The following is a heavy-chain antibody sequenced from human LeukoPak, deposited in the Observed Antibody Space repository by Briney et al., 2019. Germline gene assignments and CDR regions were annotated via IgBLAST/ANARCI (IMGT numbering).Heavy chain of an antibody. CDR3: AKNVRDTGTFDY. Sequence: ASVTVSCKASGYTFTTYDINWVRQATGQGLEWMGWMNPNSGNTGYAQRFQGRVTMIRDTSISTAYMELNSLTSEDTAVYYCAKNVRDTGTFDYWGQGTLVTVSS. CDR2: MNPNSGNT. V-gene: IGHV1-8*01. CDR1: GYTFTTYD. J-gene: IGHJ4*02. D-gene: IGHD5-18*01.